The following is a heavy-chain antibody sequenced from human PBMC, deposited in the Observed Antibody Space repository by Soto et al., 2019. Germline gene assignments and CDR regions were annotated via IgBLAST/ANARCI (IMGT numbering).Heavy chain of an antibody. D-gene: IGHD3-22*01. CDR3: ARDSSSGPPEYYYYGMDV. J-gene: IGHJ6*02. CDR2: INAGNGNT. CDR1: GYTFTSYA. V-gene: IGHV1-3*01. Sequence: GASVKVSCTASGYTFTSYAMHWVRQAPGQRLEWMGWINAGNGNTKYSQKFQGRVTITRDTSASTAYMELSSLRSEDTAVYYCARDSSSGPPEYYYYGMDVWGQGTTVTVSS.